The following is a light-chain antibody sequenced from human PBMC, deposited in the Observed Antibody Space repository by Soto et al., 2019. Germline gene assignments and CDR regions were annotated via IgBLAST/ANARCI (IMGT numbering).Light chain of an antibody. V-gene: IGLV1-40*01. CDR1: SSNIGAGYD. Sequence: QSVLTQPHSVSGAPGQRVTISCTGSSSNIGAGYDVNWYQQLPGTAPKLLIYGNINRPSGVPDRFSGSKSGTSASLAISGLQAEDEADYYCQSHDSSLSGSIFGGGTKLTVL. CDR2: GNI. CDR3: QSHDSSLSGSI. J-gene: IGLJ2*01.